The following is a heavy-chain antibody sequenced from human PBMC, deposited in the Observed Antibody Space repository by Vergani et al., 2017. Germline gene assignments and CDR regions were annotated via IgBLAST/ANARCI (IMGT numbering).Heavy chain of an antibody. J-gene: IGHJ4*02. V-gene: IGHV3-30*18. Sequence: VRLMESGGNSVKPGGSLRLSCRVSGITPSNVWMSWVRQAPGKGLEWVATISYDGTYEYYIESVKGRFTISRDNFKNTLSLQMNSLRPEDTALYYCANIPGVWFGDREGGFDYWGLGTLVTVSS. CDR1: GITPSNVW. CDR3: ANIPGVWFGDREGGFDY. CDR2: ISYDGTYE. D-gene: IGHD3-10*01.